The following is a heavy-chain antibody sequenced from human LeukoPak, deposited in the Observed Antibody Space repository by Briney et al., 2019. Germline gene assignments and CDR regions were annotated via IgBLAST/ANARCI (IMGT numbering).Heavy chain of an antibody. CDR2: IYYSGST. CDR3: ARSTVVMFGYFDY. J-gene: IGHJ4*02. Sequence: SETLSLTCTVSGGSISRGGYYWSWIRQHPGKGLEWIGYIYYSGSTYYNPSLKSRVTISVDTSKNQFSLKLSSVTAADTAVYYCARSTVVMFGYFDYWGQGTLVTVSS. D-gene: IGHD4-23*01. CDR1: GGSISRGGYY. V-gene: IGHV4-31*03.